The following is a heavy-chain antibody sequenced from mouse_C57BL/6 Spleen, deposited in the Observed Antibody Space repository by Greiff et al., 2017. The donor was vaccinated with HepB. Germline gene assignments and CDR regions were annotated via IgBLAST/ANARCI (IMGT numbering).Heavy chain of an antibody. V-gene: IGHV1-82*01. CDR1: GYAFSSSW. D-gene: IGHD2-3*01. Sequence: VKLVESGPELVKPGASVKISCKASGYAFSSSWMNWVKQRPGKGLEWIGRIYPGDGDTNYNGKFKGKATLTADKSSSTAYMQLSSLTSEDSAVYFCAREVDGYYKGYWGQGTSVTVSS. CDR2: IYPGDGDT. CDR3: AREVDGYYKGY. J-gene: IGHJ4*01.